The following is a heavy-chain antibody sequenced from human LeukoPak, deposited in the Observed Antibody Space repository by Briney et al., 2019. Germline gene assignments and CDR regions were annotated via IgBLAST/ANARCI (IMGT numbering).Heavy chain of an antibody. Sequence: GGSLRLSCAASGFTFSSYSMNWVRQAPGKGLEWVSYISSSRSTIYYADSVKGRFTISRDNAKNSLYLQMNSLRAEDTAVYYCARVSGPGNFDYWGQGTLVTVSS. V-gene: IGHV3-48*01. CDR1: GFTFSSYS. J-gene: IGHJ4*02. D-gene: IGHD1-1*01. CDR2: ISSSRSTI. CDR3: ARVSGPGNFDY.